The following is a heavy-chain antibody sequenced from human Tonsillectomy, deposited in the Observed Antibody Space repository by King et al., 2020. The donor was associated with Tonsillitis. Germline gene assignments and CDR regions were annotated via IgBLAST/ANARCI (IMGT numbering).Heavy chain of an antibody. J-gene: IGHJ3*02. Sequence: VQLVESGGGLVKPGGSLRLSCAASGFNFSDYYMTWIRQAPGKGLQWVSYIGTTTKTNYADFLKGRFTISRDNAKNSLYLQMNSLGAEDTALYYCTSRANCGEGPFDIWGQGTMVTVSS. D-gene: IGHD3-10*01. CDR1: GFNFSDYY. V-gene: IGHV3-11*06. CDR2: IGTTTKT. CDR3: TSRANCGEGPFDI.